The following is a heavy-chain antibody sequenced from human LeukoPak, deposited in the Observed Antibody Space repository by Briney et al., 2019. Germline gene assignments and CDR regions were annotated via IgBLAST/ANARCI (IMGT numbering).Heavy chain of an antibody. V-gene: IGHV3-11*01. Sequence: RTGGSLRLSCAASGFTFSDYYMSWIRQAPGKGLEWVSYISSSGSTIYYADSVKGRFTISRDNAKNSLYLQMNSLRAEDTAVYYCASLGCADYMDVWGKGTTVTISS. CDR3: ASLGCADYMDV. CDR1: GFTFSDYY. CDR2: ISSSGSTI. J-gene: IGHJ6*03.